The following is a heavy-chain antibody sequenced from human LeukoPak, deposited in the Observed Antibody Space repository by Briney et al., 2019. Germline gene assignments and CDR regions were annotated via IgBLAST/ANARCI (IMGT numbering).Heavy chain of an antibody. D-gene: IGHD6-19*01. CDR2: IKTKTDGGTT. Sequence: GGSLRLSCAASGFTFANAWMNWVRQAPGKGLKWVGRIKTKTDGGTTDYAASVKGRFIISRDDSKSTLCLQMNSLKTEDTAVYYCTTAVSSGWYWYFDLWGRGTRVAVSS. CDR1: GFTFANAW. J-gene: IGHJ2*01. V-gene: IGHV3-15*07. CDR3: TTAVSSGWYWYFDL.